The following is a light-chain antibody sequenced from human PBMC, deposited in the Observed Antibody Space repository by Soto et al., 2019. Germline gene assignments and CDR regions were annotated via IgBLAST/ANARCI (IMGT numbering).Light chain of an antibody. Sequence: DIQMTQSPYSLSASVGDRVTITCRASQSIIDFLNWYQQKPGKSPKLLIYAASTLQSGVPSRFSGSGSGTDFTLTISSLEPEDFETYYCQHTYSTPPTFGQGTKVEIK. CDR2: AAS. CDR3: QHTYSTPPT. J-gene: IGKJ1*01. CDR1: QSIIDF. V-gene: IGKV1-39*01.